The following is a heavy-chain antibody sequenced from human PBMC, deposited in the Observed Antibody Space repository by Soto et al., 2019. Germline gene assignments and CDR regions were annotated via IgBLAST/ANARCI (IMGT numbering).Heavy chain of an antibody. CDR2: IIPIFGTA. V-gene: IGHV1-69*13. CDR1: GGTFSSYA. J-gene: IGHJ6*02. D-gene: IGHD2-2*01. Sequence: ASVKVSCKASGGTFSSYAISWVRQAPGQGLEWMGGIIPIFGTANYAQKFQGRVTITADESTSTAYMELSSLRSEDTAVYYCARAEDCSSTSCYYSLSGYYGMDVWGQGTTVTVSS. CDR3: ARAEDCSSTSCYYSLSGYYGMDV.